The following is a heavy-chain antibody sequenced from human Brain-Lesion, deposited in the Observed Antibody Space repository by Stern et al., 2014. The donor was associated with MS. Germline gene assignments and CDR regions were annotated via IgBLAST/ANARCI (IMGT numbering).Heavy chain of an antibody. D-gene: IGHD2-15*01. CDR1: GGSVSSTSYA. V-gene: IGHV4-39*02. CDR3: AGEEDIRYCSGGSCTGNWFDP. CDR2: LYYSGNP. Sequence: QLVESGPGLVKPSETLSLTCTVAGGSVSSTSYAWAWIRQPPGKGLEWIGTLYYSGNPYYSPSLKSRLNLSLDTSQNHFSLHLGFVTAADTAVYYCAGEEDIRYCSGGSCTGNWFDPWGQGTLVTVSS. J-gene: IGHJ5*02.